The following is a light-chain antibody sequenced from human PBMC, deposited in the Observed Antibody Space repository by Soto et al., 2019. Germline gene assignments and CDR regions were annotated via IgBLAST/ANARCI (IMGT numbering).Light chain of an antibody. CDR3: AAWDDSLSGXV. V-gene: IGLV1-47*01. Sequence: QSALTQPPSASGTPGQRVTISCSGSSSNIGSNYVYWYQQLPGTAPKLLIYRNNQRPSGVPDRFSGSKSGTSASLAISGLRSEGEADYYCAAWDDSLSGXVFGTGTKVTVL. CDR1: SSNIGSNY. J-gene: IGLJ1*01. CDR2: RNN.